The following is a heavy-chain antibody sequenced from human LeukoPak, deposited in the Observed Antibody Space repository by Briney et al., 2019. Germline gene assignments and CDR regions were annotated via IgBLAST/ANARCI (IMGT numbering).Heavy chain of an antibody. CDR1: GFTFGDYA. Sequence: PGGSLRLSCTASGFTFGDYAMSWVRQAPGKGLEWVGFIRSKAYGGTTEYAASVKGRFTISRDDSKSIAYLQMNSLKTEDTAVYYCTRKSGQIDYYYYYYMDVWGKGTTVTISS. CDR2: IRSKAYGGTT. V-gene: IGHV3-49*04. D-gene: IGHD1-26*01. J-gene: IGHJ6*03. CDR3: TRKSGQIDYYYYYYMDV.